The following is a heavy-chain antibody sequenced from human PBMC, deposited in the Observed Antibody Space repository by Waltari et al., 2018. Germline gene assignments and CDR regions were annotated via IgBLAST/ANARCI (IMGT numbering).Heavy chain of an antibody. D-gene: IGHD6-6*01. V-gene: IGHV4-34*01. CDR2: INHSGST. CDR3: ARGSPMSSSSGETPYGMDV. J-gene: IGHJ6*02. CDR1: GGSFSGYY. Sequence: QVQLQQWGAGLLKPSETLSLTCAVYGGSFSGYYWSWIRQPPGKGLEWIGEINHSGSTNYNPALKVRVTISVDTSKNQCSLKLSSVTAADTAVYYCARGSPMSSSSGETPYGMDVWGQGTTVTVSS.